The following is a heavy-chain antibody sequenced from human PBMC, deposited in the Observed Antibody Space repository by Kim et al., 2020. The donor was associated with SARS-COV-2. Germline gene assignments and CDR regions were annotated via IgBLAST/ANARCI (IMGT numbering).Heavy chain of an antibody. CDR2: IHTGGAT. CDR3: ARHDWFYP. CDR1: GFSVSGDY. Sequence: GGSLRLSCAVSGFSVSGDYMNWVRQAPGKGLECVSVIHTGGATFYADSVKGRFTISRDSSKNTLYLQMNSLRVEDTAAYYCARHDWFYPWGQGTLVTVSS. J-gene: IGHJ5*02. V-gene: IGHV3-66*04.